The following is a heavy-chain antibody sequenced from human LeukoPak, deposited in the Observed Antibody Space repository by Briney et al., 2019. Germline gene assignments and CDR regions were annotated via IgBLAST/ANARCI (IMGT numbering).Heavy chain of an antibody. CDR3: ARGAGATTSFDY. CDR2: INPTGGTT. Sequence: ASVKVPCKASGYTFTSYYMHWVRQAPGQGLEWLGIINPTGGTTTYAQKFQGRVTMTRDTSTNTVYMELSSLRSEDTAVYYCARGAGATTSFDYWGQGTMVTVSS. D-gene: IGHD1-26*01. J-gene: IGHJ4*02. V-gene: IGHV1-46*03. CDR1: GYTFTSYY.